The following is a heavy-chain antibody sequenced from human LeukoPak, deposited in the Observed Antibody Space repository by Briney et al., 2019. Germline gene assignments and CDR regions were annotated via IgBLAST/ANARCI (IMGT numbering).Heavy chain of an antibody. D-gene: IGHD3-16*02. CDR2: INHSGST. CDR3: AREGGYDYVWGSYRANRLGFDY. J-gene: IGHJ4*02. CDR1: GFTFSSYA. V-gene: IGHV4-34*01. Sequence: GSLRLSCAASGFTFSSYAMSWIRQPPGKGLEWIGEINHSGSTNYNPSLKSRVTISVDTSKNQFSLKLSSVTAADTAVYYCAREGGYDYVWGSYRANRLGFDYWGQGTLVTVSS.